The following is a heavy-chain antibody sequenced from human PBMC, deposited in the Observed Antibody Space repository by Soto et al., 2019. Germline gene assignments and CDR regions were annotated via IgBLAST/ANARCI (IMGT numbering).Heavy chain of an antibody. CDR1: GGSISTYY. CDR3: ASSTTVTTPSYFDY. CDR2: IYYSGST. V-gene: IGHV4-59*01. Sequence: SETLSLTCTVSGGSISTYYWGWIRQPPGKGLEWIGYIYYSGSTNYNPSLKSRVTISVDTSKNQFSLKLSSVTAADTAVYYCASSTTVTTPSYFDYWGQGTLVTVSS. J-gene: IGHJ4*02. D-gene: IGHD4-17*01.